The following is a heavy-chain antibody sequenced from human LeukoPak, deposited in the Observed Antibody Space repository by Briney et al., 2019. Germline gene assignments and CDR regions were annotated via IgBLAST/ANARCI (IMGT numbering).Heavy chain of an antibody. D-gene: IGHD3-9*01. J-gene: IGHJ4*02. CDR3: ARAVGPFDWLPLFDY. CDR1: GGSFSGYY. V-gene: IGHV4-34*01. CDR2: INHSGST. Sequence: SETLSLTCAVYGGSFSGYYWSWIRQPPGKGLEWIGEINHSGSTNYNPSLKSRVTISVDTSKNQFSLKLSSVTAADTAVYYCARAVGPFDWLPLFDYWGQGTLVTVSS.